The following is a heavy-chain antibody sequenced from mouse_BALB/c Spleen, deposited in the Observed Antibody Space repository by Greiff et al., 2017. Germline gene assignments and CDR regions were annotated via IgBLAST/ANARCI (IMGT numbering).Heavy chain of an antibody. V-gene: IGHV6-6*02. Sequence: EVQRVESGGGLVQPGGSMKLSCVASGFTFSNYWMNWVRQSPEKGLEWVAEIRLKSNNYATHYAESVKGRFTISRDDSKSSVYLQMNNLRAEDTGIYYCTPLTTATAYWGQGTLVTVSA. CDR2: IRLKSNNYAT. J-gene: IGHJ3*01. D-gene: IGHD1-2*01. CDR3: TPLTTATAY. CDR1: GFTFSNYW.